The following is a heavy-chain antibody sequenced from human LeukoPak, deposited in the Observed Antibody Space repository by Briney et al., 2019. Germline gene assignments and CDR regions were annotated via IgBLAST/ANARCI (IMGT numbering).Heavy chain of an antibody. Sequence: GASVKVSCKAPGYTFTGYYMHWVRQAPGQGLEWMGWINPNSGGTNYAQKFQGRVTMTRDTSISTAYMELSRLRSDDTAVYYCARDVEVRYQLPTFDNWGQGTLVTVSS. J-gene: IGHJ4*02. D-gene: IGHD2-2*01. V-gene: IGHV1-2*02. CDR1: GYTFTGYY. CDR3: ARDVEVRYQLPTFDN. CDR2: INPNSGGT.